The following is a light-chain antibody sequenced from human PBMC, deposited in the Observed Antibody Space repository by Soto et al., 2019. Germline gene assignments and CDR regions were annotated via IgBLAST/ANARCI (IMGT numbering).Light chain of an antibody. CDR3: QQYGSTPLT. V-gene: IGKV3-20*01. J-gene: IGKJ4*01. CDR2: DAS. Sequence: EIVLTQSPDTLSLSPGRRATLSCRASQSVRSNYLAWYQQKPGQAPRFLIYDASSRATGIPDRFSGSGSGTDFTLTISRLEPEDFAVYYCQQYGSTPLTFGGGTK. CDR1: QSVRSNY.